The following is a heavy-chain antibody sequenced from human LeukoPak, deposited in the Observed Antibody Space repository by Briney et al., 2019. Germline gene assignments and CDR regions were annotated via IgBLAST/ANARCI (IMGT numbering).Heavy chain of an antibody. CDR1: GFTFSSYA. Sequence: GGSLRLSCAASGFTFSSYAMHWVRQAPGKGLEWVAVISYDGSNKYYADSVKGRFTISRDNSKNTLYLQMNSLRAEDTAVYYCARGPPSDVWGKGTAVTISS. V-gene: IGHV3-30*04. CDR2: ISYDGSNK. J-gene: IGHJ6*04. CDR3: ARGPPSDV.